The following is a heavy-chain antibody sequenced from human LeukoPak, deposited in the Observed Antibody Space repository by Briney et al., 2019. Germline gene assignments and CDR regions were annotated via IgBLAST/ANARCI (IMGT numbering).Heavy chain of an antibody. CDR3: AREVTPLYYFDY. J-gene: IGHJ4*02. CDR2: ISGSGGST. V-gene: IGHV3-23*01. CDR1: GFTFSSYG. D-gene: IGHD4-23*01. Sequence: GGSLRLSCAASGFTFSSYGMPWVRQAPGRGLEWVSAISGSGGSTYYADSVKGRFTISRDNSKNTLYLQMNSLRAEDTALYYCAREVTPLYYFDYWGQGTLVSVSS.